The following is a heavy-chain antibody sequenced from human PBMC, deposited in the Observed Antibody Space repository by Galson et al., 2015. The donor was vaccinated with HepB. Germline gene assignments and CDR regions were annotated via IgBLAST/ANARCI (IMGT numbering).Heavy chain of an antibody. J-gene: IGHJ4*02. CDR3: ARPSRSPMTTVTTSLDY. Sequence: SVKVSCKASGGTFSSYAISWVRQAPGQGLEWMGGIIPIFGTANYAQKFQGRVTITADESTSTAYMELSSLRSEDTAVYYCARPSRSPMTTVTTSLDYWGQGTLVTVSS. V-gene: IGHV1-69*13. D-gene: IGHD4-17*01. CDR2: IIPIFGTA. CDR1: GGTFSSYA.